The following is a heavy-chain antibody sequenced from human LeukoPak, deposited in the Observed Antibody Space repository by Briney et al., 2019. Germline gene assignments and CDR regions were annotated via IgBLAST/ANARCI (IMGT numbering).Heavy chain of an antibody. CDR2: INPSGGST. V-gene: IGHV1-46*01. CDR3: ASGARGGGSGRLEYYFDY. J-gene: IGHJ4*02. Sequence: ASVTVSCKASGYTFTSYYMHWVRQAPGQGLEWMGIINPSGGSTSYAQKFQGRVTMTRNTSISTAYMELSSLRSEDTAVYYCASGARGGGSGRLEYYFDYWGQGTLVTVSS. D-gene: IGHD6-19*01. CDR1: GYTFTSYY.